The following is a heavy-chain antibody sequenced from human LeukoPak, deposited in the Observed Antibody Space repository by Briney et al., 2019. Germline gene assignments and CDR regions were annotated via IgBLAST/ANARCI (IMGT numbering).Heavy chain of an antibody. CDR3: AREGLDAFDI. Sequence: GGSLRLSCAASGFTFSSYAMSWVRQAPGKGLEWVSGISGSGGSTYYADSVKGRFTISRDNYKNTLYLQINSLEIDDTAVYYCAREGLDAFDIWGQGTMVTVSS. CDR1: GFTFSSYA. CDR2: ISGSGGST. V-gene: IGHV3-23*01. J-gene: IGHJ3*02.